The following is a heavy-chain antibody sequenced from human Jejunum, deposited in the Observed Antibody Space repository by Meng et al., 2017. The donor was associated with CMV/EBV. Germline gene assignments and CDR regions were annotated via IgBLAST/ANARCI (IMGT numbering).Heavy chain of an antibody. V-gene: IGHV1-69*05. CDR3: ARGIHMMTYGGVQY. J-gene: IGHJ4*02. CDR1: DKFNRND. Sequence: DKFNRNDDSGVCQSHVQGLDWMGGIIPIFNTPKYAQKLQCRVTITTDDSTSTAYMEVSSLRSDDTAVYYCARGIHMMTYGGVQYWRQGTLVTVSS. CDR2: IIPIFNTP. D-gene: IGHD3-16*01.